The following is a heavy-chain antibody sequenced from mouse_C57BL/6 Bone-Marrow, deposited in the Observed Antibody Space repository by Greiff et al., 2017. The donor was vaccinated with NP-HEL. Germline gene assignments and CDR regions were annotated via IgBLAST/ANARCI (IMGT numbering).Heavy chain of an antibody. J-gene: IGHJ3*01. CDR2: ISYDGSN. CDR3: ARDGGTSSWFAY. Sequence: EVKLVESGPGLVKPSQSLSLTCSVTGYSITSGYYWNWIRQFPGNKLEWMGYISYDGSNNYNPSLKNRISITRDTSKNQFFLKLNSVTTEDTATYYCARDGGTSSWFAYWGQGTLVTVSA. CDR1: GYSITSGYY. V-gene: IGHV3-6*01. D-gene: IGHD4-1*01.